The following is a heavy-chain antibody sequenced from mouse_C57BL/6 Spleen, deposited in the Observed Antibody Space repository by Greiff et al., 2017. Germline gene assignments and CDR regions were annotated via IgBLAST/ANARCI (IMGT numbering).Heavy chain of an antibody. CDR1: GYTFTSYW. D-gene: IGHD2-3*01. V-gene: IGHV1-52*01. CDR2: IDPSDSET. J-gene: IGHJ2*01. Sequence: QVQLQQPGAELVRPGSSVQLSCKASGYTFTSYWMHWVKQRPIQGLEWIGNIDPSDSETHYNQKFKDKATFTVDNSSSTAYMQLSSLTSEDSAVYYCASYDSYLYYFDYWGQSTTLSVSS. CDR3: ASYDSYLYYFDY.